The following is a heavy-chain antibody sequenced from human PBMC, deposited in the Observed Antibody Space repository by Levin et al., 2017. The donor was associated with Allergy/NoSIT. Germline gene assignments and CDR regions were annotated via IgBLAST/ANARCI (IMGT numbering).Heavy chain of an antibody. J-gene: IGHJ4*02. CDR3: AKLPHSGSSSWNDY. V-gene: IGHV3-23*01. Sequence: LSLTCAASGFTFSNYAMSWVRQAPGKGLEWVSTISPSGGSTYYADSVKGRFITSRDSSRNTLYLQMNSLRAEDTAVYYCAKLPHSGSSSWNDYWGQGTLVTVSS. CDR2: ISPSGGST. D-gene: IGHD6-13*01. CDR1: GFTFSNYA.